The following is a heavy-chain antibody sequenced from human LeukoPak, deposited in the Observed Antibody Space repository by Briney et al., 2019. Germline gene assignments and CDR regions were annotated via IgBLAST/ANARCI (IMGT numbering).Heavy chain of an antibody. Sequence: PSETLSLTCTASGGSISSYYWSWIRQPPGKGLEGIGYIYYSGSTNYNHSLKSRVTISVEQSTNQFSLKLSSVSAGDTAVYYCARGIPYYDFWSGPGDSYYFDYWGQGTLVTVSS. CDR3: ARGIPYYDFWSGPGDSYYFDY. CDR1: GGSISSYY. CDR2: IYYSGST. V-gene: IGHV4-59*01. J-gene: IGHJ4*02. D-gene: IGHD3-3*01.